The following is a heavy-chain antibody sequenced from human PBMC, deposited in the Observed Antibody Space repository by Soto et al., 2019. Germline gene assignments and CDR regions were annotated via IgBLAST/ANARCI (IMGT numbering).Heavy chain of an antibody. CDR3: ARLRTYASAFDP. Sequence: SETLSLTCAVYGGSFSGYYWSWIRQPPGKGLEWIGEINHSGSTNYNPSLKSRVTMSVDTSKNQFSLKLSSVTAADTAVYYCARLRTYASAFDPWGQGTLVTVSS. V-gene: IGHV4-34*01. CDR1: GGSFSGYY. CDR2: INHSGST. J-gene: IGHJ5*01. D-gene: IGHD4-17*01.